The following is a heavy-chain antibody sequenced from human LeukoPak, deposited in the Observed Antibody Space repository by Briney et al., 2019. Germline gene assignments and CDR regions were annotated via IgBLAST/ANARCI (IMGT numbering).Heavy chain of an antibody. Sequence: PGGSLRLSCAASGFTFSSYSMNWVRQAPGKGLEWVSSISSSSNYIYYADSVKGRFTISRDNAKNSLYLQMNRLRAEDTAVYYCAREDYSSSSGGGDWFDPWGQGTLVTVSS. CDR2: ISSSSNYI. D-gene: IGHD6-6*01. J-gene: IGHJ5*02. CDR1: GFTFSSYS. CDR3: AREDYSSSSGGGDWFDP. V-gene: IGHV3-21*01.